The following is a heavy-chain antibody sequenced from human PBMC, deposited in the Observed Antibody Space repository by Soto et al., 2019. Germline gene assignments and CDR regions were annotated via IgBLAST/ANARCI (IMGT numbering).Heavy chain of an antibody. CDR2: IKSKTDGGTT. V-gene: IGHV3-15*01. J-gene: IGHJ6*03. CDR1: GFTFSNVW. D-gene: IGHD2-2*01. Sequence: GGSLRLSCAASGFTFSNVWMSWVRQAPGKGLEWVGRIKSKTDGGTTDYAAPVKGRFTISRDDSKNTLYLQMNSLKTEDTAVYYCTTRYCSSTSCWGPYYYYYMDVWGKGTTVTVS. CDR3: TTRYCSSTSCWGPYYYYYMDV.